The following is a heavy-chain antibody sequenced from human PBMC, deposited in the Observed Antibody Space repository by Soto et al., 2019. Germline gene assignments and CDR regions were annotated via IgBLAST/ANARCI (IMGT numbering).Heavy chain of an antibody. CDR1: GGSISSGDYY. V-gene: IGHV4-30-4*01. Sequence: QVQLQESGPGLVKPSQTLSLTCTVSGGSISSGDYYWSWIRQPPGKGLEWIGYIYYSGCTYYNPSLKSGVTISVDTSKTQFSLKLSSVTAADTAVYYCARVGGFGATTIDYWGQGTLVTVSS. CDR3: ARVGGFGATTIDY. CDR2: IYYSGCT. J-gene: IGHJ4*02. D-gene: IGHD3-10*01.